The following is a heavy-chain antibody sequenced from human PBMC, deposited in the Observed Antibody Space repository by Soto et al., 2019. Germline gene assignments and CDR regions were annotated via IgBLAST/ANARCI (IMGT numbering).Heavy chain of an antibody. Sequence: QLQLQESGPGLVKPSETLSLTCTVSGGSISSSSYYWGWIRQPPGKGLEWIGSIYYSGSTYYNPHLKSRVTISVDTSKNQFSLKRSSVTAADTAVYYCASPKIAFYNWFDPWGQGTLVTVSS. J-gene: IGHJ5*02. CDR3: ASPKIAFYNWFDP. CDR1: GGSISSSSYY. V-gene: IGHV4-39*01. D-gene: IGHD3-3*02. CDR2: IYYSGST.